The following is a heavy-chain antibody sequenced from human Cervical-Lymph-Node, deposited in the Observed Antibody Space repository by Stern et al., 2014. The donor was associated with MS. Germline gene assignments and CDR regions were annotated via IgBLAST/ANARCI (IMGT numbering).Heavy chain of an antibody. V-gene: IGHV3-30*04. CDR3: ARTSGYDWIFIS. Sequence: QVQLVESGGGVVQPGRSLRLSCAASGITLSSHSMHWVRQAPGKGMEWVALMSYDGSNDYYADSVKGRFTISRDNSKNTLFLQMNSLRNEDTALYFCARTSGYDWIFISWGQGTLVTVSS. CDR2: MSYDGSND. D-gene: IGHD2-2*03. J-gene: IGHJ5*02. CDR1: GITLSSHS.